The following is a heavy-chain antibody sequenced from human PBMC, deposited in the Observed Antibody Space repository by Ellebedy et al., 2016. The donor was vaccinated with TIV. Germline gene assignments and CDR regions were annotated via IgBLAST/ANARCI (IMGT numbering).Heavy chain of an antibody. CDR3: ASGHRGISFGI. D-gene: IGHD3-16*01. CDR1: GYAFSNYA. CDR2: ISVGADST. V-gene: IGHV3-23*01. J-gene: IGHJ3*02. Sequence: GESLKISCAASGYAFSNYAVSWVRQAPGKGLEWVSTISVGADSTYYAGSVKGRFTISRDSSHAILQMNSLRAEDTAVYYCASGHRGISFGIWGQGTMVTVSS.